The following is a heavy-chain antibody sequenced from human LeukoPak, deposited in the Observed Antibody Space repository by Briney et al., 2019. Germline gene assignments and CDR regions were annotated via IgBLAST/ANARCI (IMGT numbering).Heavy chain of an antibody. CDR1: GFTFNNYW. Sequence: PGGSLRLSCAASGFTFNNYWMSWVRQAPGKGLEWVANMNHAGSEKYYVDSVKGRFTISRDNAKNSLYLQMNSLRAEDTAVYYCVRERNAGDHWGQGTLVTVSS. V-gene: IGHV3-7*01. J-gene: IGHJ4*02. CDR2: MNHAGSEK. CDR3: VRERNAGDH. D-gene: IGHD2-8*01.